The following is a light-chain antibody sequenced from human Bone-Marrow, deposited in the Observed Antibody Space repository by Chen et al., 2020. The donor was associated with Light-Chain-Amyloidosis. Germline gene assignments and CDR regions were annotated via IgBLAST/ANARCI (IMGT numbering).Light chain of an antibody. CDR1: DLPTKY. CDR2: RDT. CDR3: QSADSSGTYEVI. Sequence: SYVLTHTPSVSVSPGQTGRGTGAGDDLPTKYAYWYQQKTGQAPVLVIHRDTERPSGISERFSGSSSGTTATLTISGVQAEDEADYHCQSADSSGTYEVIFGGGTKLTVL. V-gene: IGLV3-25*03. J-gene: IGLJ2*01.